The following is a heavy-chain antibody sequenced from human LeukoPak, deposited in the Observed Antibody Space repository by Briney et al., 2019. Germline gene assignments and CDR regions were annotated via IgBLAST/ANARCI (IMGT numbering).Heavy chain of an antibody. J-gene: IGHJ5*02. Sequence: SETLSLTCTVSGGSISSYFWSWIRRPPGKGLEWIGYIYYSGSTDYNPSLKSRVTISVDTSKNQFSLKLSSVTAADTAVYYCARGSRFLEWLSLNWFDPWGQGTLVTVSS. CDR2: IYYSGST. D-gene: IGHD3-3*01. CDR3: ARGSRFLEWLSLNWFDP. CDR1: GGSISSYF. V-gene: IGHV4-59*01.